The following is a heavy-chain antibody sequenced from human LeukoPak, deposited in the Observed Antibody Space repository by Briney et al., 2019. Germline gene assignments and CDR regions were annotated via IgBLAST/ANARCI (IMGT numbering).Heavy chain of an antibody. CDR2: INWNSDTI. D-gene: IGHD6-13*01. Sequence: GGSLRLSCAASEFTFDDYAMHWVRQAPGKGLEWVSGINWNSDTIGYADSVKGRFTISRDNARNSLYLQMNSLRAEDTALYYCAGDVYSTSWSSHFDYWGQGTLVTVSS. CDR1: EFTFDDYA. J-gene: IGHJ4*02. V-gene: IGHV3-9*01. CDR3: AGDVYSTSWSSHFDY.